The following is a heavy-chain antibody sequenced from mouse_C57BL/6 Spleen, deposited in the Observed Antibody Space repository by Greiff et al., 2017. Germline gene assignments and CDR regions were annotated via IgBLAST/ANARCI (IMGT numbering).Heavy chain of an antibody. Sequence: EVQRVESGGGLVKPGGSLKLSCAASGFTFSSYAMSWVRQTPEKRLEWVATLSAGGSYTYYPDNVKGRLTISRDSATNALYLQRSHLTSEDTARYYCASIATVVACDYGGQGTSVTVSS. CDR3: ASIATVVACDY. D-gene: IGHD1-1*01. V-gene: IGHV5-4*01. J-gene: IGHJ4*01. CDR2: LSAGGSYT. CDR1: GFTFSSYA.